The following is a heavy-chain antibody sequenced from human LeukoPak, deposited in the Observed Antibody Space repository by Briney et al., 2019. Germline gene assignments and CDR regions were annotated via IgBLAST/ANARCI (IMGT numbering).Heavy chain of an antibody. Sequence: GGSLRLSCAASGFPFSTYVMHWVRQAPGKGLEWMAFISFNGNNKQYRDSLKGRFTISRDNSKNTLFLQMDSLRPEDTAVYYCVTTTVTTSYAFDVWGPGTMVTVSS. V-gene: IGHV3-30-3*01. D-gene: IGHD4-17*01. CDR2: ISFNGNNK. J-gene: IGHJ3*01. CDR3: VTTTVTTSYAFDV. CDR1: GFPFSTYV.